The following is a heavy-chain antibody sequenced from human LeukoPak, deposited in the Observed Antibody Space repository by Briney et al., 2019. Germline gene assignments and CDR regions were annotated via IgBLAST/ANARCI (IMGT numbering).Heavy chain of an antibody. Sequence: PGESLRISCKGSGYSFTSYWISWVRQMPGEGLEWMGSIGPSDSYTNFSPSFQGHVTISADKSISTAFLQWSSLKASDTAMYYCARHLSSGLLDYWGQGTLVTVSS. CDR3: ARHLSSGLLDY. CDR2: IGPSDSYT. D-gene: IGHD6-19*01. V-gene: IGHV5-10-1*01. J-gene: IGHJ4*02. CDR1: GYSFTSYW.